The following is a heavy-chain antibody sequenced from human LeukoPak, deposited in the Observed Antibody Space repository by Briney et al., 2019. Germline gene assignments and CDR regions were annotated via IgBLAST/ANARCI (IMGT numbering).Heavy chain of an antibody. CDR3: ARDGGLDF. J-gene: IGHJ4*02. V-gene: IGHV1-2*02. Sequence: GASVKVSCKASGYTFTDYYIHWVRQAPGQGLEWMGWINPYNSGTNYAQQFQGRVAMTRDTSIGTAYMGLSRLTSDDTAVYYCARDGGLDFWGQGTLVTVSS. CDR2: INPYNSGT. D-gene: IGHD3-3*01. CDR1: GYTFTDYY.